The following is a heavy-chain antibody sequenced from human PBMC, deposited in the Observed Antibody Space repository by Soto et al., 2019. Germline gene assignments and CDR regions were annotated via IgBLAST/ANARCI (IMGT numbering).Heavy chain of an antibody. D-gene: IGHD3-3*01. J-gene: IGHJ4*02. V-gene: IGHV6-1*01. CDR3: ARDRVYYDFWSGYYTGFDY. Sequence: PSPTLSLTCAISGDSVSSNSAAWNWIRQSPSRGLEWLGRTYYRSKWYNDYAVSVKSRITINPDTSKNQFSLQLNSVTPEDTAVYYCARDRVYYDFWSGYYTGFDYWGQGTLVTVSS. CDR1: GDSVSSNSAA. CDR2: TYYRSKWYN.